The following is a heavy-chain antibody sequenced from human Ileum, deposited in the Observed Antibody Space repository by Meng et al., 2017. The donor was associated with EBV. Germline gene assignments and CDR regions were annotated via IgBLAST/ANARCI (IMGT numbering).Heavy chain of an antibody. CDR1: AFSLRPSVVG. D-gene: IGHD7-27*01. J-gene: IGHJ4*02. V-gene: IGHV2-5*02. CDR3: AHRLSGINWGGGFFDY. CDR2: SYCDDVK. Sequence: WSVPSPTPEKPTEPRTLTRTAIAFSLRPSVVGACWIRHPPGKALECRALSYCDDVKFYSPSLQSRLAFSKDTSKNQVVLTMTNMAPVDTATYYCAHRLSGINWGGGFFDYWGQGIVVTVSS.